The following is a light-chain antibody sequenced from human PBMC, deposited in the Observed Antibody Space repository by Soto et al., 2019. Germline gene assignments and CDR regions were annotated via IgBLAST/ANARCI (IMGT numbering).Light chain of an antibody. Sequence: EIVLTQSPGTLSLSPGESATLSCRASQTFSNSFLSWFQQIPGQAPRLLIYGASMRATGIPARFSGSGSGTEFTLTISRLEPEDFAVYYCQQYVTSPWAFGGGTKVDI. CDR3: QQYVTSPWA. V-gene: IGKV3-20*01. CDR1: QTFSNSF. J-gene: IGKJ4*02. CDR2: GAS.